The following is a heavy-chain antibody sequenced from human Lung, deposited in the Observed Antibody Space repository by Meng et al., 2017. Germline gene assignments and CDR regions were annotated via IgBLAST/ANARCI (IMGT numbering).Heavy chain of an antibody. CDR1: GFTFSNAY. CDR3: SGHIDY. CDR2: IKSKLDGETI. Sequence: GGSLRLSCEGSGFTFSNAYMTWVRQVPGKRLEWVGRIKSKLDGETIDYAAPVKGRFTISRDDSKNTVYLQMNSMRTEDTAVYYCSGHIDYWGQGTLVTVSS. V-gene: IGHV3-15*01. D-gene: IGHD5-12*01. J-gene: IGHJ4*02.